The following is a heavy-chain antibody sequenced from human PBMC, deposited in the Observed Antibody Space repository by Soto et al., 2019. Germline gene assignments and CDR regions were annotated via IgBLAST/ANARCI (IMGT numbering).Heavy chain of an antibody. J-gene: IGHJ5*02. D-gene: IGHD2-2*02. CDR3: AGEVVVPAAIPHGWFDP. Sequence: SVKVSCKASGGTFSSHAISWVRQAPGQGLEWMGGIIPIFGTANYAQKFQGRVTITADESTSTAYMELSSLRSEDTAVYYCAGEVVVPAAIPHGWFDPWGQGTLVTVSS. CDR2: IIPIFGTA. CDR1: GGTFSSHA. V-gene: IGHV1-69*13.